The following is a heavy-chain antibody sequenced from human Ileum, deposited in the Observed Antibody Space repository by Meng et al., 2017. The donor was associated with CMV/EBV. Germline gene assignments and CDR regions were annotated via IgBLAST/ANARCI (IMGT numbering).Heavy chain of an antibody. V-gene: IGHV1-18*01. J-gene: IGHJ4*02. CDR1: GYTFTSYG. CDR2: ISGYNGNT. D-gene: IGHD1-26*01. CDR3: ARDHVGLDY. Sequence: ASVKVSCKTSGYTFTSYGISWVRQAPGQGLEWMGWISGYNGNTDYAQNLRGRVTMTTDTSTNTAYMELRSLRSDDTAVYYCARDHVGLDYWGQGTRVTGSS.